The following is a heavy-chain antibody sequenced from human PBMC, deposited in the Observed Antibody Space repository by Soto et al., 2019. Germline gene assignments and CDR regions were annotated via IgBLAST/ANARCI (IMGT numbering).Heavy chain of an antibody. CDR1: GFSFSTYS. CDR2: IHSSSRYI. J-gene: IGHJ3*02. V-gene: IGHV3-21*01. CDR3: ERGSQNFWTSEDALDI. Sequence: EVQLVESGGGQVKPGGSLRLACAASGFSFSTYSMNWVRQAPGKGLEWVSSIHSSSRYIYYADSVKGRFTISRDNAKNSLFLKMSSLRAEDTAVYYCERGSQNFWTSEDALDIWGKGTMVSVS. D-gene: IGHD3-3*01.